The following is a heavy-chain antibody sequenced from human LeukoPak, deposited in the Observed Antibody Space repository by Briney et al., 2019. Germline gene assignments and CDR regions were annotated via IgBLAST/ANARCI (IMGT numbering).Heavy chain of an antibody. CDR1: GGSISSSSYY. J-gene: IGHJ5*02. CDR3: ARGGTMVRGVGWFDP. V-gene: IGHV4-39*07. CDR2: IYYSGST. D-gene: IGHD3-10*01. Sequence: SETLSLTCTVSGGSISSSSYYWGSIPQPPGKGLEWNWSIYYSGSTYYNPSLKSRVTISVDTSKNQFSLKLSSVTAADTAVYYCARGGTMVRGVGWFDPWGQGTLVTVSS.